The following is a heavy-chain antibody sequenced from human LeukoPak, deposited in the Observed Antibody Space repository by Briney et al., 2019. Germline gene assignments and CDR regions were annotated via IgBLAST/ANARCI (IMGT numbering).Heavy chain of an antibody. CDR2: THPSGKS. J-gene: IGHJ6*03. D-gene: IGHD1-7*01. Sequence: PSETLSLTCTVSGGSIGTNWWSWVRQPPGKGLEWIGETHPSGKSNYNPSLKSRVTMLIDKSNNHFSLKLSSVTAADTAVYYCARGEVELSVIFYMDVWGKGTTVTVSS. CDR3: ARGEVELSVIFYMDV. CDR1: GGSIGTNW. V-gene: IGHV4/OR15-8*02.